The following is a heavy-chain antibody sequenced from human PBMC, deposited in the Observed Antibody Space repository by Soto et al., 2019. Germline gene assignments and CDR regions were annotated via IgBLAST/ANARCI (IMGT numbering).Heavy chain of an antibody. Sequence: ASVKVSCKASGYTFTGYYMHWVRQAPGQGLEWMGWINPNSGGTNYAQKFQGRVTMTRDTSISTAYMELSRLRSDDTAVYCCARAGYYDSSGYSYWFDPWGQGTLVTVSS. J-gene: IGHJ5*02. CDR3: ARAGYYDSSGYSYWFDP. V-gene: IGHV1-2*02. D-gene: IGHD3-22*01. CDR1: GYTFTGYY. CDR2: INPNSGGT.